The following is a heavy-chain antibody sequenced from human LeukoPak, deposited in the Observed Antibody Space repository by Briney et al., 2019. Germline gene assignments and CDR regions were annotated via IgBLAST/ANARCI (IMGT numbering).Heavy chain of an antibody. CDR2: MLDTVTT. CDR3: ATIKPATTFGYFDF. J-gene: IGHJ4*02. CDR1: GASMNTHY. V-gene: IGHV4-59*11. Sequence: SETLSLTCAVSGASMNTHYGSWIRQPPGKGLEWIGYMLDTVTTKDNPSLKSRFTLSADTSKNQFSLRLTSVTAADTAVYYCATIKPATTFGYFDFWGQGIPVTVYS. D-gene: IGHD1-14*01.